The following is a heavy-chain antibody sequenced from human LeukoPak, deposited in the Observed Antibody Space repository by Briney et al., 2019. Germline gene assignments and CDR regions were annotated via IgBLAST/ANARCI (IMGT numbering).Heavy chain of an antibody. J-gene: IGHJ4*02. CDR1: GFTYSSYS. Sequence: GGSLRLSCAASGFTYSSYSMNWVRQAPGKWLEWVSYISSSSSTIYYADSVKGRFTIVRDNAKKSLYMQMNSLRAEDTAVYYCAGGYYYDSSGYYATDYWGQGTLVTVSS. D-gene: IGHD3-22*01. CDR3: AGGYYYDSSGYYATDY. V-gene: IGHV3-48*01. CDR2: ISSSSSTI.